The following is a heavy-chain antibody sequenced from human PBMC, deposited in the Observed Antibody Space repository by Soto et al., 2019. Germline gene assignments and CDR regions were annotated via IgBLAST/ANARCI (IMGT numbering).Heavy chain of an antibody. CDR2: INAGSGKT. CDR3: AREGSSGVFDP. V-gene: IGHV1-3*01. D-gene: IGHD3-22*01. CDR1: GYAFTPYP. Sequence: QVQLVQSGAEVKKPGASVKISCKASGYAFTPYPIHWVRQAPGQRLEWMGWINAGSGKTKYSQKFEGRVTITRDTSASTAYMELTSLRSEDTAVFYCAREGSSGVFDPWGQGALVTVSS. J-gene: IGHJ5*02.